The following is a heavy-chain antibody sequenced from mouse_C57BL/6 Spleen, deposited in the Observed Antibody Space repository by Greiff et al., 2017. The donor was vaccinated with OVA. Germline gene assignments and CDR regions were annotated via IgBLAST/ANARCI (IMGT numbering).Heavy chain of an antibody. V-gene: IGHV5-16*01. CDR2: INYDGSST. J-gene: IGHJ2*01. CDR1: GFTFSDYY. CDR3: AREGNYGSSYDY. Sequence: EVNVVESEGGLVQPGSSMKLSCTASGFTFSDYYMAWVRQVPEKGLEWVANINYDGSSTYYLDSLKSRFIISRDNAKNILYLQMSSLKSEDTATYYCAREGNYGSSYDYWGQGTTLTVSS. D-gene: IGHD1-1*01.